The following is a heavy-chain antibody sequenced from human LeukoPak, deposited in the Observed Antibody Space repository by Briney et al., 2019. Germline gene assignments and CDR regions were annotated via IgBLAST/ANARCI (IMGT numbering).Heavy chain of an antibody. Sequence: PSETLSLTCTLSGGSISSYYWSWIRQPRGKGLEWIGYIYYSGSTNYNHSLKSRVTISVHTSKNQFSLKLSSVTAADTAVYYCASSLRNCSGGSCYLYYYYYYMDVWGKGTTVTVSS. CDR3: ASSLRNCSGGSCYLYYYYYYMDV. CDR2: IYYSGST. V-gene: IGHV4-59*01. CDR1: GGSISSYY. J-gene: IGHJ6*03. D-gene: IGHD2-15*01.